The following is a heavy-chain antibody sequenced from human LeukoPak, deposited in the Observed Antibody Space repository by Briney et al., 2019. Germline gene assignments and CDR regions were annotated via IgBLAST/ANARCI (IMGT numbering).Heavy chain of an antibody. Sequence: PSETLSLTCTVSGSSLTTTYYWAWFRQAPGKGLEWIATVFQLQTVRTFYNPSLKSRVTISVDTSKNQFSLKLSSVTAADTAVYYCASSSGSESGSYPFDYWGQGTLVTVSS. D-gene: IGHD1-26*01. V-gene: IGHV4-38-2*02. CDR1: GSSLTTTYY. J-gene: IGHJ4*02. CDR2: VFQLQTVRT. CDR3: ASSSGSESGSYPFDY.